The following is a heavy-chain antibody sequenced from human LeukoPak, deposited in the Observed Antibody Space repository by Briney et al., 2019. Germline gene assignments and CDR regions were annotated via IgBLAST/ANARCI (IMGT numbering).Heavy chain of an antibody. V-gene: IGHV1-46*01. Sequence: PGASVKVSCKASGYTFTSYYMHWVRQAPGQGLEWMGIINPGGGSTSYAQKFQGRVTMTRDMSTSTVYMELSSLRSEDTAVYYCARDAESRDGYTDSFDIWGQGTMVTVSS. CDR1: GYTFTSYY. CDR2: INPGGGST. J-gene: IGHJ3*02. D-gene: IGHD5-24*01. CDR3: ARDAESRDGYTDSFDI.